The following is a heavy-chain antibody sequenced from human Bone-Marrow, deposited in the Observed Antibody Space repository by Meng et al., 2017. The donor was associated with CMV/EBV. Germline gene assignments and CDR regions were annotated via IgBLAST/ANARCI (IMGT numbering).Heavy chain of an antibody. V-gene: IGHV3-21*01. J-gene: IGHJ4*02. CDR2: ISSSSSYI. D-gene: IGHD3-22*01. CDR1: GFTFSSYS. Sequence: GESLKISCAASGFTFSSYSMNWVRQAPGKGLEWVSSISSSSSYIYYADSVKGRFTISRDNAKNSLYLQMNSLRAEDTAVYYCARGSGYQFDYWGQGTLVTFSS. CDR3: ARGSGYQFDY.